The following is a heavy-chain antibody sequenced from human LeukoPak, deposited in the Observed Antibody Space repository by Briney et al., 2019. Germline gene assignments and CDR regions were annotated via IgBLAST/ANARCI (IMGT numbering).Heavy chain of an antibody. Sequence: SETLSLTCTVSGGSISSGSYYWSWIRQPAGKGLEWIGRIYTSGSTNYNPSLKSRVTISVDTSKNQFSLKLSSVTAADTAVYYCAREAYDFWSGYYVDYWGQGTLVTVSS. D-gene: IGHD3-3*01. V-gene: IGHV4-61*02. CDR1: GGSISSGSYY. CDR2: IYTSGST. CDR3: AREAYDFWSGYYVDY. J-gene: IGHJ4*02.